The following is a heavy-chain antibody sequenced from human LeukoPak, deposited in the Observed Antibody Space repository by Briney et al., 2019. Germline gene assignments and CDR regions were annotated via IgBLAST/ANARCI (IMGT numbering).Heavy chain of an antibody. J-gene: IGHJ4*02. D-gene: IGHD3-10*01. CDR1: GFSFSNAW. CDR3: TTDWVRGVRGH. Sequence: GGSLRLSCAASGFSFSNAWMSWVRQAPGKGLEWVGRIKSRTDGGTTDYAAPVKGRFTISRGDSENTLYLQMNSLKTEDTAVYYCTTDWVRGVRGHWGQGTLVTVSS. V-gene: IGHV3-15*01. CDR2: IKSRTDGGTT.